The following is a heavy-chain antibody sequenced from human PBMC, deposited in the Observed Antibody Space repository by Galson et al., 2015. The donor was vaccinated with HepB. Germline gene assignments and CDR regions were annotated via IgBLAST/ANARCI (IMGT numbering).Heavy chain of an antibody. V-gene: IGHV3-30-3*01. CDR3: ARDDCSSNSCYRFSVYYYYGMDV. CDR1: GFTFSSYA. CDR2: ISYDGSNK. D-gene: IGHD2-2*02. Sequence: SLRLSCAASGFTFSSYAMHWVRQAPGKGLEWVAVISYDGSNKYYADSVKGRFTISRDNSRNTLYLQMNSLRAEDTAVYYCARDDCSSNSCYRFSVYYYYGMDVLGQRTTVTVSS. J-gene: IGHJ6*02.